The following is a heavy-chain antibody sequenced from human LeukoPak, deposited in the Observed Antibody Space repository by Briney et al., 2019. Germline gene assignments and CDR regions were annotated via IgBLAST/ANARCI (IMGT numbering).Heavy chain of an antibody. J-gene: IGHJ6*04. CDR3: ARKTYYDFWSGYYPPDGGGVDV. V-gene: IGHV4-30-4*08. D-gene: IGHD3-3*01. Sequence: SQTLSLTCTVSGGSISSGSYYWSWIRQPPGKGLEWIGYIYYSGSTYYNPSLKSRVTISVDTSKNQFSLKLSSVTAADTAVYYCARKTYYDFWSGYYPPDGGGVDVWGKGTTVTVSS. CDR1: GGSISSGSYY. CDR2: IYYSGST.